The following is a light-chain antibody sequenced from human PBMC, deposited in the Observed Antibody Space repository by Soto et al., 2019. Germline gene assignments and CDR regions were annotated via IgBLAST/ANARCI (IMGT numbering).Light chain of an antibody. CDR1: SSDVGSYNR. Sequence: QSVLTQPPSVSGSPGQSVTISCTGTSSDVGSYNRVSWYQQPPGTAPKVMIYDVSNRPSGVPDRFSGSKPGNTASLTISGLQAEDESDYYCSSYTSSSTYVFGTGTKVTVL. V-gene: IGLV2-18*02. J-gene: IGLJ1*01. CDR2: DVS. CDR3: SSYTSSSTYV.